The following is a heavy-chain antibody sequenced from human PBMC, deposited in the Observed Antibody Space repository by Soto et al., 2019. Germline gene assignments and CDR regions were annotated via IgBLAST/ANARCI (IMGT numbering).Heavy chain of an antibody. V-gene: IGHV1-18*01. D-gene: IGHD3-9*01. J-gene: IGHJ5*02. CDR1: GYTFISYG. CDR2: ISAYNGNI. CDR3: ARDHGMTGTPYSWFDP. Sequence: ASVKVSCKASGYTFISYGISWVRQAPGRGLEWMGWISAYNGNINYAQKFQGSVTMTTETSTNTAYMELRSLRSDDTAVYYCARDHGMTGTPYSWFDPWGQGTLVTVSS.